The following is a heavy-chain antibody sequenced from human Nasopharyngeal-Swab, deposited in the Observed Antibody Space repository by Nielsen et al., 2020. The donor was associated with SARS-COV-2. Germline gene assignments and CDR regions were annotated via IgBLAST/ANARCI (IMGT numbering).Heavy chain of an antibody. CDR1: GFTFSSYW. CDR3: AKEESSGWFLPCGY. J-gene: IGHJ4*02. CDR2: IKQDGSEK. V-gene: IGHV3-7*01. D-gene: IGHD6-19*01. Sequence: GESLKISCAASGFTFSSYWMSWVRQAPGKGLEWVANIKQDGSEKYYADSVKGRFTISRDNSKNTLYLQMNSLRVEDTAVYYCAKEESSGWFLPCGYWGQGTLVTVSS.